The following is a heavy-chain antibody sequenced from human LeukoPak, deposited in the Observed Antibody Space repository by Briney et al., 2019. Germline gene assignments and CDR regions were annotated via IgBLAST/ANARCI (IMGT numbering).Heavy chain of an antibody. V-gene: IGHV3-15*01. CDR3: TTGPMVRGIIRD. Sequence: GSLRLSCAASGFTFSNAWMSWVRQAPGKGLEWVGRIKSKTDGGTTDYAAPVKGRFTISRDDSKNTLYLQMNSLKTEDTAVYYCTTGPMVRGIIRDWGQGTLVTVSS. CDR1: GFTFSNAW. D-gene: IGHD3-10*01. CDR2: IKSKTDGGTT. J-gene: IGHJ4*02.